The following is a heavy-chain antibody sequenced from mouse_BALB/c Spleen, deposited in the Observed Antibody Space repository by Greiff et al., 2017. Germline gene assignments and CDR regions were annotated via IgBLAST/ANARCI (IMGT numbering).Heavy chain of an antibody. CDR3: ARGGNYGYYYAMDY. CDR1: GFTFSSFG. CDR2: ISSGSSTI. J-gene: IGHJ4*01. D-gene: IGHD2-1*01. Sequence: VQLKESGGGLVQPGGSRKLSCAASGFTFSSFGMHWVRQAPEKGLEWVAYISSGSSTIYYADTVKGRFTISRDNPKNTLFLQMTSLRSEDTAMYYCARGGNYGYYYAMDYWGQGTSVTVSS. V-gene: IGHV5-17*02.